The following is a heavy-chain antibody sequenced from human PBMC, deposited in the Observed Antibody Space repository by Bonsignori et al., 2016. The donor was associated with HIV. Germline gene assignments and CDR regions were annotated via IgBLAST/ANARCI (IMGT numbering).Heavy chain of an antibody. J-gene: IGHJ3*01. CDR2: AYYRGGT. Sequence: SETLSLTCTVTGGFFTSHYWSWIRQPPGKKLEWIGYAYYRGGTNYSPSLQSRVSLSIDTSNNQFSLNLNSVTAADTAMYYCARERGGFDLWGQGTMVTVSS. CDR1: GGFFTSHY. CDR3: ARERGGFDL. V-gene: IGHV4-59*11.